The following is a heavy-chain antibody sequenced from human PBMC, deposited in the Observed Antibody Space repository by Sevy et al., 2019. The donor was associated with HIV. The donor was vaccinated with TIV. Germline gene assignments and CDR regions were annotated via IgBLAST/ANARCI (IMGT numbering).Heavy chain of an antibody. CDR1: GFTFSSYG. J-gene: IGHJ6*02. Sequence: GGYLRLSCAASGFTFSSYGMHWVRQAPGKGLEWVAVISYEGSNKYYADSVKGRFTFSRDNSKNTLYLQMNSLRAEDTAVYYCAKDGGDYGMDVWGQGTTVTVSS. V-gene: IGHV3-30*18. CDR3: AKDGGDYGMDV. CDR2: ISYEGSNK. D-gene: IGHD3-10*01.